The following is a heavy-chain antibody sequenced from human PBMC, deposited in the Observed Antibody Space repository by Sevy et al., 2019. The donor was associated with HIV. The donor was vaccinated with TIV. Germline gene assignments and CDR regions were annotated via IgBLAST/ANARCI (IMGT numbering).Heavy chain of an antibody. CDR3: PRGQNLHSAPFDY. CDR1: GDSINSGDYY. J-gene: IGHJ4*02. Sequence: SETLSLTCSVSGDSINSGDYYWNWIRQSPGKGLEWIGYFFYSDSPYYNPSLKGRVTISADMSENQVSLKLSSVTAADSAVYYCPRGQNLHSAPFDYWGQGTLVTVSS. V-gene: IGHV4-30-4*01. D-gene: IGHD6-6*01. CDR2: FFYSDSP.